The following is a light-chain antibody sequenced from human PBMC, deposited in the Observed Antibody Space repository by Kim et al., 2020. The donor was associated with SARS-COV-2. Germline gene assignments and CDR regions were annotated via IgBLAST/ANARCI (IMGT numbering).Light chain of an antibody. V-gene: IGLV1-51*01. CDR3: GTWDSSLSAWV. CDR2: DNN. Sequence: QSVLTQPPSVTAAPGQKVTISCSGSSSNIGKNFVSWYQQLPGTAPKLLIYDNNKRPSGIPDRFSGFKSGTSATLDISGLQTGDEADYYCGTWDSSLSAWVFGGGTQLTVL. J-gene: IGLJ3*02. CDR1: SSNIGKNF.